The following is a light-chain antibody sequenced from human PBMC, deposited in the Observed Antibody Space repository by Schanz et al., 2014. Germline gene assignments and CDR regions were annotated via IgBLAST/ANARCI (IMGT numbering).Light chain of an antibody. CDR2: DVT. V-gene: IGLV2-11*01. CDR1: SSDVGGHDS. Sequence: QSALTQPRSVSGSPGQSVTISCSGTSSDVGGHDSVSWYQHHPGKVPKLIIYDVTNRPSGVPDRFSASKSDNTASLTVSGLQAEDEADYYCSSYAGRNNLVFGGGTKLTVL. CDR3: SSYAGRNNLV. J-gene: IGLJ2*01.